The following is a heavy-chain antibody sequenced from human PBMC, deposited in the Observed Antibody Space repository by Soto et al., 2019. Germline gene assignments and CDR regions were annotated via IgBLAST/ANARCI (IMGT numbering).Heavy chain of an antibody. V-gene: IGHV4-4*02. Sequence: SETLSLTCAVSGGSISSSNWWSWVRQPPGKGLEWIGEIYHSGSTNYNPSLKSRVTISVDKSKNQSSLKLSSVTAADTAVYYCASRPYSSSWYLTYYFDYWGQGTLVTVSS. CDR1: GGSISSSNW. D-gene: IGHD6-13*01. CDR3: ASRPYSSSWYLTYYFDY. J-gene: IGHJ4*02. CDR2: IYHSGST.